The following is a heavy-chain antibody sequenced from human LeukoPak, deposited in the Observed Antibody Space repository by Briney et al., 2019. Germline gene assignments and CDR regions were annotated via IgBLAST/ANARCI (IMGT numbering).Heavy chain of an antibody. CDR3: ARDRGSHFHSGLYGDYKDDY. Sequence: GASVKVSCKASGYTFTGYYMHWVRQAPGQGLEWMGWINPNSGGTNYAQKFQGRVTMTRDTSISTAYMELSRLRSDDTAVYYCARDRGSHFHSGLYGDYKDDYWGQGTLVTVSS. CDR2: INPNSGGT. J-gene: IGHJ4*02. D-gene: IGHD4-17*01. V-gene: IGHV1-2*02. CDR1: GYTFTGYY.